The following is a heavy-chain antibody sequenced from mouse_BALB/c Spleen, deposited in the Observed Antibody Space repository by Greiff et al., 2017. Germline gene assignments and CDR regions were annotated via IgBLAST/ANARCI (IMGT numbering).Heavy chain of an antibody. J-gene: IGHJ2*01. CDR2: ILPGSGST. Sequence: QVQLQQSGAELMKPGASVKISCKATGYTFSSYWIEWVKQRPGHGLEWIGEILPGSGSTNYNEKFKGKATFTADTSSNTAYMQLSSLTSEDSAVYYCARSYYDGYFDYWGQGTTLTVSS. V-gene: IGHV1-9*01. D-gene: IGHD1-1*01. CDR1: GYTFSSYW. CDR3: ARSYYDGYFDY.